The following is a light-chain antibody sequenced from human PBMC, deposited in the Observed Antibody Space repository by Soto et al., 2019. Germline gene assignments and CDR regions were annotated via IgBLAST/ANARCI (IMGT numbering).Light chain of an antibody. CDR3: QHYNNWLRGT. J-gene: IGKJ2*02. CDR2: GPS. V-gene: IGKV3-15*01. Sequence: EMVVTQSPATLSVSPGESATLSCRASQSFSSTLAWYQQKPGQAPRLLIYGPSTRATGVPARFSGGGSGTAFTLTISSLESEDFAVSYCQHYNNWLRGTFGQGTKLEIK. CDR1: QSFSST.